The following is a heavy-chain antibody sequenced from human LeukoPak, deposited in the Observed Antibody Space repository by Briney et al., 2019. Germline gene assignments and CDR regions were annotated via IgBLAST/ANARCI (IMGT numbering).Heavy chain of an antibody. CDR2: ISGSGGST. V-gene: IGHV3-23*01. D-gene: IGHD5-12*01. J-gene: IGHJ5*02. CDR1: GFTFSSYA. Sequence: GGSLRLSCAASGFTFSSYAMSWVRQAPGKGLEWVSAISGSGGSTYYADSVKGRFTISRDNSKNTLYLQMNSLTPEDTAVYYCAKKPGYSGYESWFDPWGQGTLVTVSS. CDR3: AKKPGYSGYESWFDP.